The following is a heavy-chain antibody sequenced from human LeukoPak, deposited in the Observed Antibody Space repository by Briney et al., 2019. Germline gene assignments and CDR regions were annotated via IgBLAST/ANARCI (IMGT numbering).Heavy chain of an antibody. Sequence: SETLSLICTVSGGSISSYYWSWIRQPPGTGLEWIGYIYYSGSTDYNPSLKSRVTISVDTSKNQFSLKLSSVTAADTAVYYCARGVGYDYVWGSYRDVSRYYFDYWGQGTLVTVSS. V-gene: IGHV4-59*01. D-gene: IGHD3-16*02. J-gene: IGHJ4*02. CDR2: IYYSGST. CDR3: ARGVGYDYVWGSYRDVSRYYFDY. CDR1: GGSISSYY.